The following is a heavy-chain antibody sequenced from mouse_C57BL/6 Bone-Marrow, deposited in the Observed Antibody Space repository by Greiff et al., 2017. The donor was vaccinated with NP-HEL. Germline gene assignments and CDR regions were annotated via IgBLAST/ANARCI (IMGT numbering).Heavy chain of an antibody. Sequence: QVQLQQSGAELARPGASVKLSCKASGYTFTSYGISWVKQRTGQGLEWIGEIYPRSGNTYYNEKFKGKATLTADKSSSTAYMELRRLTSEDSAVYFCAFPHYYGSSCWYFDVWGTGTTVTVSS. CDR3: AFPHYYGSSCWYFDV. CDR2: IYPRSGNT. J-gene: IGHJ1*03. D-gene: IGHD1-1*01. V-gene: IGHV1-81*01. CDR1: GYTFTSYG.